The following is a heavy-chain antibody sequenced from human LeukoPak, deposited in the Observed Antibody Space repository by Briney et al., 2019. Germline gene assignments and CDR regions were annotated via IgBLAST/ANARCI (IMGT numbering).Heavy chain of an antibody. J-gene: IGHJ3*02. Sequence: SETLSLTCTVSGGSISSYYWSWIRQPPGKGLEWIGYIYYSGSTNYNPSLKSRVTISVDTSKNQFSLKLSSVTAADTAVYYCTRTRDSGTSDIWGQGTMVTVSS. CDR3: TRTRDSGTSDI. D-gene: IGHD3-10*01. V-gene: IGHV4-59*01. CDR2: IYYSGST. CDR1: GGSISSYY.